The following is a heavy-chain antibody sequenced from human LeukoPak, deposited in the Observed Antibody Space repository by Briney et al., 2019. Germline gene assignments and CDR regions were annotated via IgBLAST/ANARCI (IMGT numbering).Heavy chain of an antibody. J-gene: IGHJ5*01. D-gene: IGHD3-22*01. CDR3: AKDYYDSSGYYHKPGVWFDP. CDR1: GFTFSSYA. V-gene: IGHV3-23*01. Sequence: GGSLRLSCAASGFTFSSYAMSWVRQAPGKGLEWVSAISGSGGSTYYADSVKGRFTISRDNSKNTLYLQMNNLRAEDTAVYYCAKDYYDSSGYYHKPGVWFDPWGQGTTVTVSS. CDR2: ISGSGGST.